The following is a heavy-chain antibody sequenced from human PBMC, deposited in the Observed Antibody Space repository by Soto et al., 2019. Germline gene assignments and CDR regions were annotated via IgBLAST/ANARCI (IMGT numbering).Heavy chain of an antibody. D-gene: IGHD3-9*01. Sequence: GGSLRLSCVASGFTFSSYGMHWVRQAPGKGLEWVAVISYDGSNKYYADSVKGRFTISRDNSKNTLYLQMNSLRAEDTAVYYCAKGRYFDWLTLFDYWGQGTLVTVSS. CDR2: ISYDGSNK. J-gene: IGHJ4*02. CDR3: AKGRYFDWLTLFDY. CDR1: GFTFSSYG. V-gene: IGHV3-30*18.